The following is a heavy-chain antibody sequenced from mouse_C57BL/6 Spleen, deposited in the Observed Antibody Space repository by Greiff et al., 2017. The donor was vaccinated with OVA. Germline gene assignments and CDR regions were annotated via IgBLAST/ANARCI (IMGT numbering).Heavy chain of an antibody. J-gene: IGHJ4*01. Sequence: QVQLKESGPGLVQPSQSLSITCTVSGFSLTSYGVHWVRQSPGKGLEWLGVIWSGGSTDYNAAFISRLSISKDNSKSQVFFKVNSLQADDTAIYYCARNWAYAMDYWGQGTSVTVSS. V-gene: IGHV2-2*01. CDR3: ARNWAYAMDY. D-gene: IGHD4-1*01. CDR1: GFSLTSYG. CDR2: IWSGGST.